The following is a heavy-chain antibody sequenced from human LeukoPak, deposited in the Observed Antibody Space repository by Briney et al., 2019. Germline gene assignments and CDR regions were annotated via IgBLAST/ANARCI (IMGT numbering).Heavy chain of an antibody. CDR2: ISGSGDRT. Sequence: GGSLRLSYAASGFPFSRNDMSWVRQALGKGLEWVSSISGSGDRTYYADSVKGRFTISRDTSKNTLYLEMNSLRAEDAAVYYCAKYRGFGDSYDSWGQGTLVTVSS. CDR3: AKYRGFGDSYDS. J-gene: IGHJ4*02. D-gene: IGHD3-10*01. CDR1: GFPFSRND. V-gene: IGHV3-23*01.